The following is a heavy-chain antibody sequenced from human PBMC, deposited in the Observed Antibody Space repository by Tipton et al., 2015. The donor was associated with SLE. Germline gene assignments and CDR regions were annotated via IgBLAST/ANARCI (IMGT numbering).Heavy chain of an antibody. J-gene: IGHJ4*02. CDR1: GGSISSYY. CDR2: IYYSGST. V-gene: IGHV4-59*12. D-gene: IGHD1-26*01. CDR3: ARKKGAIAAFDY. Sequence: TLSLTCTVSGGSISSYYWSWIRQPPGKGLEWIGYIYYSGSTYYNPSLKSRVTISVDRSKNQFSLKLSSVPAADTAVYYCARKKGAIAAFDYWGQGTLVTVSS.